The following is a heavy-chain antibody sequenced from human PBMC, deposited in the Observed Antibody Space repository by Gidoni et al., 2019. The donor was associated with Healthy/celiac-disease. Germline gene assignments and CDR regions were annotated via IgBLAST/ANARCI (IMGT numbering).Heavy chain of an antibody. D-gene: IGHD3-10*01. CDR2: ISSNGGST. CDR1: GFTFSRYA. CDR3: VKDPGAVWFGELDLLD. V-gene: IGHV3-64D*06. J-gene: IGHJ4*02. Sequence: EVQLVESGGGLVQPGGSLRLSCSASGFTFSRYAMHWVRQAPGKGLEYVSAISSNGGSTYYADSVKGRFTISRDNSKNTLYLQMSSLRAEDTAVYYCVKDPGAVWFGELDLLDWGQGTLVTVSS.